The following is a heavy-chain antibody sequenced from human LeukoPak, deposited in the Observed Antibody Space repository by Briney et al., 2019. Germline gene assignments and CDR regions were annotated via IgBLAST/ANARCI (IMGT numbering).Heavy chain of an antibody. CDR2: IWSDATNQ. Sequence: LSLTCAVYGGSFSGYYWSWIRQPPGKGLEWVAVIWSDATNQYYADSVKGRFTISRDNFKNTVSLQMNSLRAEDTAVYYCAKDAQRGFDYSNSLEHWGQGSLVTVSS. J-gene: IGHJ4*02. CDR3: AKDAQRGFDYSNSLEH. V-gene: IGHV3-33*06. CDR1: GGSFSGYY. D-gene: IGHD4-11*01.